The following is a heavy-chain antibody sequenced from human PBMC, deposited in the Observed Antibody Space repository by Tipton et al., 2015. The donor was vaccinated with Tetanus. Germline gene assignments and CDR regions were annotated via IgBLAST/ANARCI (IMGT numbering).Heavy chain of an antibody. CDR3: AGDQARGARGWNYFDY. J-gene: IGHJ4*02. V-gene: IGHV4-31*03. CDR2: IYYSGST. CDR1: GGSISSGGYY. D-gene: IGHD1-26*01. Sequence: LRLSCTVSGGSISSGGYYWTWIRQHPGKGLEWIGDIYYSGSTYYNPSLKSRVSISVDTSNNQFSVNLNSGTAADPAVYYCAGDQARGARGWNYFDYWGQGALVTVSS.